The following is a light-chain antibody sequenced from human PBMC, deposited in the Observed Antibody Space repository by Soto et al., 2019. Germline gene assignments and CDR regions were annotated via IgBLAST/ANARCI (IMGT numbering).Light chain of an antibody. CDR1: SRDVGSYNY. V-gene: IGLV2-14*01. CDR2: DVN. Sequence: QSALTHPASVFGSPGQSITISCTGTSRDVGSYNYVSWYQQHPGKAPKLMIYDVNNWPSGFSNRFSGSKSGNTASLTISGLQAEDEADYFCSSYTTPSPLVFGPGTKVHVL. J-gene: IGLJ1*01. CDR3: SSYTTPSPLV.